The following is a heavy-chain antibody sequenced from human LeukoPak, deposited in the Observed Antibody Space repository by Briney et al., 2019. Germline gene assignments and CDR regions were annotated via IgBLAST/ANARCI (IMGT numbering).Heavy chain of an antibody. D-gene: IGHD3-10*01. V-gene: IGHV4-4*07. CDR1: GGSISSYY. CDR3: ARLTMVRGVIPYFDY. Sequence: PSESLSLTCTVSGGSISSYYWSWIRQPAGKGLEWIGRIYTSGSTNYNPSLKSRVTMSVDTSKNQFSLKLSSVTAADTAVYYCARLTMVRGVIPYFDYWGQGTLVTVS. J-gene: IGHJ4*02. CDR2: IYTSGST.